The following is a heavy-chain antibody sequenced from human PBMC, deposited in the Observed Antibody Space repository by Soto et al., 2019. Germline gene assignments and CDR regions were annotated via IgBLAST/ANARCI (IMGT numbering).Heavy chain of an antibody. CDR2: ISQSGFT. CDR1: TESLRGYY. CDR3: ARGLFSSGWYSYFDP. J-gene: IGHJ5*02. D-gene: IGHD6-19*01. V-gene: IGHV4-34*01. Sequence: QVQLQQWGAGLLRPSETLSLTCAVSTESLRGYYWTWIRQSPGKGLEWIGEISQSGFTNYNPSLVIRVSMSVDTSKSQFSLQLTAVTAADTAVYYCARGLFSSGWYSYFDPWGQGTPVTVSS.